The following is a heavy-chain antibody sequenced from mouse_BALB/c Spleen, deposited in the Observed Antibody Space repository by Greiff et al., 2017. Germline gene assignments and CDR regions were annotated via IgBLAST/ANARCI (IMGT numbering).Heavy chain of an antibody. CDR3: ARIDYYGGAMDY. D-gene: IGHD1-1*01. CDR2: ISYSGST. J-gene: IGHJ4*01. V-gene: IGHV3-8*02. CDR1: GDSITSGY. Sequence: EVKLVESGPSLVKPSQTLSLTCSVTGDSITSGYWNWIRKFPGNKLEYMGYISYSGSTYYNPSLKSRISITRDTSKNQYYLQLNSVTTEDTATYYCARIDYYGGAMDYWGQGTSVTVSS.